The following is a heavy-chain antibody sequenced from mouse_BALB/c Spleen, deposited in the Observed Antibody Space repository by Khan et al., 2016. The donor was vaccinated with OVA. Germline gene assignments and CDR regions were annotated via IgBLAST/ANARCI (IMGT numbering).Heavy chain of an antibody. CDR2: ISYSGRT. CDR3: ARSVTITTVVATDFDY. Sequence: EVQLQESGPGLVKPSQSLSLTCTVTGYSITSDYAWNWIRQFPGNKLEWMGNISYSGRTSYNPSLKSRISITRDTSRNQFFLQLNSVTTEDTATYYCARSVTITTVVATDFDYWGQGTTLTVSS. CDR1: GYSITSDYA. J-gene: IGHJ2*01. D-gene: IGHD1-1*01. V-gene: IGHV3-2*02.